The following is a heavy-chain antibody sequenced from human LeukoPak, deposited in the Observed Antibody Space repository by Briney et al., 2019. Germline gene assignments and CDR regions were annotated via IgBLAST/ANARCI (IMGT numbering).Heavy chain of an antibody. Sequence: ASVKVSCKASGYSFTVYYIHWMRQAPGQGLEWVGWINPIAPKFQGRVTVTRDTSINTAYMDLSTLTSDDTAVYYCARSHPTMVTNVDSNWGQGTLVAVTS. CDR1: GYSFTVYY. CDR3: ARSHPTMVTNVDSN. D-gene: IGHD4-17*01. CDR2: INPI. V-gene: IGHV1-2*02. J-gene: IGHJ1*01.